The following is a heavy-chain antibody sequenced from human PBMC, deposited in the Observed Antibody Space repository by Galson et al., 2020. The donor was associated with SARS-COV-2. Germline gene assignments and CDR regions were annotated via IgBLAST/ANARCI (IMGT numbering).Heavy chain of an antibody. D-gene: IGHD3-10*01. CDR3: ARDRGFGGFLDY. V-gene: IGHV4-31*03. CDR1: GDSISSDGYH. J-gene: IGHJ4*02. Sequence: ASETLSLTCTVSGDSISSDGYHWSWIRQHPETGLEWIGYIYYSGSTYYNPSLESRVTISVDTSKNQFSLKLSSVTAADTAVYYCARDRGFGGFLDYWGQGTLVNVSS. CDR2: IYYSGST.